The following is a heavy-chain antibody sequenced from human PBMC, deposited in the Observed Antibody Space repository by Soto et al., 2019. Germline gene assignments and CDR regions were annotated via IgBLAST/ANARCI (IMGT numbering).Heavy chain of an antibody. CDR1: GYTFTSYG. J-gene: IGHJ6*02. V-gene: IGHV1-18*04. Sequence: ASEEASCKASGYTFTSYGISWGRQAPGQGLEWMGWISAYNGNTNYAQKLQCRVTMTTDTSTSTAYMELRSLRSDDTAVYYCARDFVYYDLWRGYLYYYYYGMDVWGQGTTVIFSS. CDR2: ISAYNGNT. CDR3: ARDFVYYDLWRGYLYYYYYGMDV. D-gene: IGHD3-3*01.